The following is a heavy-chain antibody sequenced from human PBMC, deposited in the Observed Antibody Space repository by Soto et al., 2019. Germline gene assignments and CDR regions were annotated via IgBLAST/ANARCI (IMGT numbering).Heavy chain of an antibody. Sequence: GESLKISCKGSGYNFATYWIAWVRQMPGKGLDWMGIIYPGDSDTRYSPSFQGQVTISADKSISTAYLQWSSLKASDATMYYCARQQEYCSSANCYRNWFDPWGQGTLVTVSS. D-gene: IGHD2-2*02. CDR3: ARQQEYCSSANCYRNWFDP. J-gene: IGHJ5*02. CDR2: IYPGDSDT. V-gene: IGHV5-51*01. CDR1: GYNFATYW.